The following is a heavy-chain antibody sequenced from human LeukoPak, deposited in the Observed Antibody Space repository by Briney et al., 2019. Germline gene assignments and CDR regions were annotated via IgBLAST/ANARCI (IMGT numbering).Heavy chain of an antibody. J-gene: IGHJ4*02. Sequence: GGSLRLSCSASAFTFSTYALHWVRQAPGKGLEYVSTISSNGSSTYYADSVKGRFTISRDNSKNTLYFQMSSLRAEHTSVYYCVKRLVRGVILGPSEEDYFDYWGQGALVTVSS. D-gene: IGHD3-10*01. V-gene: IGHV3-64D*06. CDR1: AFTFSTYA. CDR2: ISSNGSST. CDR3: VKRLVRGVILGPSEEDYFDY.